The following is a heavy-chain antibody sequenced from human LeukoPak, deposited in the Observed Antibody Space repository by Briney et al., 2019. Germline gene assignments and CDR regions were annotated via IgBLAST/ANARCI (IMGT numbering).Heavy chain of an antibody. Sequence: ATVKVSCKASGYTFTSYDINWVRQATGQGLEWMGWMNPNSGNTGYAQKFQGRVTITRNTSISTAYMELSRLRSDDTAVYYCARLHDYGDYAIRWYYFDCWGQGTLVTVSS. CDR3: ARLHDYGDYAIRWYYFDC. J-gene: IGHJ4*02. CDR1: GYTFTSYD. D-gene: IGHD4-17*01. CDR2: MNPNSGNT. V-gene: IGHV1-8*03.